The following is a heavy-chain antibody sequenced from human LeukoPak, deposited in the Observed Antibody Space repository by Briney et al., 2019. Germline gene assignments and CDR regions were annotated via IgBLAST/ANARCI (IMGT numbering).Heavy chain of an antibody. Sequence: GSLRLSCAASGFTFSSYWMSWVRQAPGKGLEWVANIKQDGSEKYYVDSVKGRFTISRDNAKNSLYLQMNSLRAEDTAVYYGASPRYSYGYDVAGDWGQGTLVTVSS. CDR3: ASPRYSYGYDVAGD. CDR2: IKQDGSEK. D-gene: IGHD5-18*01. J-gene: IGHJ4*02. V-gene: IGHV3-7*03. CDR1: GFTFSSYW.